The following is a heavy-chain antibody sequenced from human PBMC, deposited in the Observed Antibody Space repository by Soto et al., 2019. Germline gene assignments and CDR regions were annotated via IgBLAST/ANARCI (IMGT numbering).Heavy chain of an antibody. V-gene: IGHV3-30-3*01. Sequence: GGSLRLSCAASGFTFSSYAMHWVRQAPGKGLEWVAVISYDGSNKYYADSVKGRFTISRDNSKNTLYLQMNSLRAEDTAVYYCARDQGMGIVGGGAARDYYYGMDVWGQGTTVTVSS. CDR1: GFTFSSYA. D-gene: IGHD1-26*01. J-gene: IGHJ6*02. CDR3: ARDQGMGIVGGGAARDYYYGMDV. CDR2: ISYDGSNK.